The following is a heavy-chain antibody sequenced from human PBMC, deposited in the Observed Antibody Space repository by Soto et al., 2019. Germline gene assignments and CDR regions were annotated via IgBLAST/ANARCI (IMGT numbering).Heavy chain of an antibody. Sequence: GGSLRLSCAASGFTFSSYAMSWVRQAPGKGLEWVSAISGSGGSTYYADSVKGRFTISRDNSKNTLYLQMNSLRAEDTAVYYCASLGYSGYDRSSNIWGQGTMVTVSS. CDR3: ASLGYSGYDRSSNI. CDR1: GFTFSSYA. J-gene: IGHJ3*02. V-gene: IGHV3-23*01. CDR2: ISGSGGST. D-gene: IGHD5-12*01.